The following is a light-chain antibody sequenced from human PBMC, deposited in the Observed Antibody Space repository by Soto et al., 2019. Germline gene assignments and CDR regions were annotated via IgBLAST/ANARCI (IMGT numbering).Light chain of an antibody. Sequence: DIQMTQSPSTLSGSVGDRVTITCRASQTISSWLAWYQQKPGKAPKLLIYKASTLKSGVPSRFSGSGSGTEFTLTITTLQPDDFATYYCLQHNSYPLTFGGGTKVDIK. J-gene: IGKJ4*01. V-gene: IGKV1-5*03. CDR3: LQHNSYPLT. CDR1: QTISSW. CDR2: KAS.